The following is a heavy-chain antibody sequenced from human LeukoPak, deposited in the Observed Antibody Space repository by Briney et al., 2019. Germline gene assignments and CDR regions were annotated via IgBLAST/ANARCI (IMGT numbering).Heavy chain of an antibody. CDR1: GFAFSSYA. Sequence: GGSLRLSCAASGFAFSSYAMSWVRQAPGKGLEWVSVTSGSGGNPYYADSVKGRFTISRDNSKNTVYLHMNSLRAEDTALYYCGKETGIILVRGAVEYWGQGTLVTVSS. J-gene: IGHJ4*02. D-gene: IGHD3-10*01. V-gene: IGHV3-23*01. CDR2: TSGSGGNP. CDR3: GKETGIILVRGAVEY.